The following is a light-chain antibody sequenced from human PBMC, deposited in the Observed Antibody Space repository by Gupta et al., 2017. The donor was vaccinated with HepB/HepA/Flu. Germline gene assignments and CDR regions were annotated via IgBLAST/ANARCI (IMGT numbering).Light chain of an antibody. V-gene: IGLV2-14*01. CDR1: SSDVVRYNY. CDR3: GSYTTRNTVL. J-gene: IGLJ2*01. Sequence: HSALTQPASVSGSPGQSITISCTGTSSDVVRYNYVSLYQQQPGQAPKLMLYDVSHLPSGVYNRGSGSKSGNHASSNISGLQAEDEADEYCGSYTTRNTVLFCGGTKLT. CDR2: DVS.